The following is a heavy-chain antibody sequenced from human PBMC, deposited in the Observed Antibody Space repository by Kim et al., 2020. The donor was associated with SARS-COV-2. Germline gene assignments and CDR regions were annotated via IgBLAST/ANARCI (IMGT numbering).Heavy chain of an antibody. Sequence: SVKVSCKASGGTFSSYAISWVRQAPGQGLEWMGGIIPIFGTANYAQKFQGRVTITADESTSTAYMELSSLRSEDTAVYYCARDRRVVVAATLLYYYGMDVWGQGTTVTVSS. J-gene: IGHJ6*02. CDR1: GGTFSSYA. D-gene: IGHD2-15*01. CDR2: IIPIFGTA. CDR3: ARDRRVVVAATLLYYYGMDV. V-gene: IGHV1-69*13.